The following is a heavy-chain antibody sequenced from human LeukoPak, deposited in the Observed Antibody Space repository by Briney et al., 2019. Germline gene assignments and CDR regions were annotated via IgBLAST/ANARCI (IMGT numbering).Heavy chain of an antibody. J-gene: IGHJ4*02. D-gene: IGHD1-26*01. CDR2: ISSSSGYI. CDR3: ARDSGSYYPFDY. V-gene: IGHV3-21*01. CDR1: GFTFCRYT. Sequence: KPGGSLRLSCAASGFTFCRYTMYWVRQAPGKGLEWVSSISSSSGYIYYADSVKGRFTISRDNAKNSLYLQMNSLRAEDMAVYYCARDSGSYYPFDYWGQGTLVTVSS.